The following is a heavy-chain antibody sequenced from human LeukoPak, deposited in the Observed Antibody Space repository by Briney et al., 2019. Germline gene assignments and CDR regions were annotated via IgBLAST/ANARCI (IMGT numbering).Heavy chain of an antibody. Sequence: SETLSLTCAVYGGSFSGYYWSWIRQPPGKGLEWIGYIYYSGSTYYNPSLKSRVTISVDTSKNQFSLKLSSVTAADTAVYYCARAITSPYFDYWGQGTLVTVSS. CDR2: IYYSGST. V-gene: IGHV4-34*09. CDR3: ARAITSPYFDY. CDR1: GGSFSGYY. D-gene: IGHD3-10*01. J-gene: IGHJ4*02.